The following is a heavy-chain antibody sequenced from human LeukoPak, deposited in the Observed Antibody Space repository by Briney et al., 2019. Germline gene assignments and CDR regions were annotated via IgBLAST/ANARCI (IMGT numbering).Heavy chain of an antibody. J-gene: IGHJ4*02. CDR1: GFTFSSYA. Sequence: GRSLRLSCAASGFTFSSYAMHWVRQAPGKGLEWGAVISYDGNNKHYVDSVKGRFTISRDNSKNTVYLQMNSLRAEDTAVYYCARFVIPTNYFDYWGQGTLVTVSS. V-gene: IGHV3-30-3*01. CDR2: ISYDGNNK. D-gene: IGHD2-2*01. CDR3: ARFVIPTNYFDY.